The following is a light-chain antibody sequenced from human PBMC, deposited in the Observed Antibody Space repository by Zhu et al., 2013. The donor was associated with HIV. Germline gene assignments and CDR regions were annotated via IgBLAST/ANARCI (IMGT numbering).Light chain of an antibody. V-gene: IGKV1-13*02. Sequence: AVRLTQSPSSVSASVGDTVTISCRASQGIGHLLAWYQHKSGQAPTLLVSSASSFQTGIPSRFRGSGFGTDFTLTITDVRPADFATYYCQQLNVYHPLSFGGGTRL. CDR1: QGIGHL. CDR2: SAS. CDR3: QQLNVYHPLS. J-gene: IGKJ4*01.